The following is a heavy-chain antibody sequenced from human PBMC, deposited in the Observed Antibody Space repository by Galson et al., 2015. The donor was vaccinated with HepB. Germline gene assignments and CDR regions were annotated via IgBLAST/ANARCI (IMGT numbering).Heavy chain of an antibody. CDR3: ARLGIWFGAFDY. D-gene: IGHD3-10*01. J-gene: IGHJ4*02. V-gene: IGHV4-34*01. CDR1: GGSFSGYY. Sequence: SETLSLTCAVYGGSFSGYYWSWIRQPPGKGREWIGEINHSGSTNYNPSLKSRVTISVDTSKNQFSLKLSSVTAADTAVYYCARLGIWFGAFDYWGQGTLVTVSS. CDR2: INHSGST.